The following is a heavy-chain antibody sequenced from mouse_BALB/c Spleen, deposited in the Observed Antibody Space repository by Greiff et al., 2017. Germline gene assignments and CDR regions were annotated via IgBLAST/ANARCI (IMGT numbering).Heavy chain of an antibody. Sequence: VQLKQSGAELVKPGASVKLSCTASGFNIKDTYMHWVKQRPEQGLEWIGRIDPANGNTKYDPKFQGKATITADTSSNTAYLQLSSLTSEDTAVYYCARGYYRSSWFAYWGQGTLVTVSA. CDR1: GFNIKDTY. CDR2: IDPANGNT. D-gene: IGHD2-14*01. CDR3: ARGYYRSSWFAY. J-gene: IGHJ3*01. V-gene: IGHV14-3*02.